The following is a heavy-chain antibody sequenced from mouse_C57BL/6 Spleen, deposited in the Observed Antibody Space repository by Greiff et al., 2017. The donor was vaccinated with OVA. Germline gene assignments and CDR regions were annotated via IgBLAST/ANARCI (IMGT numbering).Heavy chain of an antibody. J-gene: IGHJ2*01. V-gene: IGHV1-82*01. CDR1: GYTFTEYT. CDR2: IYPGDGDT. CDR3: ASPLN. Sequence: QVQLQQSGAELVKPGASVKLSCKASGYTFTEYTIHWVKQRSGQGLEWIGRIYPGDGDTNYNGKFKGKATLTADKSSSTAYMQLSSLTSEDSAVYFCASPLNWGQGTTLTVSS.